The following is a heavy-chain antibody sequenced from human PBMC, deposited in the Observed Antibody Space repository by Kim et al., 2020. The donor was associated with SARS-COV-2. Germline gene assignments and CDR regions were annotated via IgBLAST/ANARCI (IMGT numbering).Heavy chain of an antibody. CDR1: GFTFNSYA. CDR3: ARERTYSIDY. CDR2: ISFDGSDK. V-gene: IGHV3-30-3*01. J-gene: IGHJ4*02. D-gene: IGHD4-4*01. Sequence: GGSLRLSCAASGFTFNSYAMHWVRQAPGKGLEWVAIISFDGSDKYYADSVKGRFTISRDNPKNTLYLQMNSLRAEDTALYYCARERTYSIDYWGQGTLVTVSS.